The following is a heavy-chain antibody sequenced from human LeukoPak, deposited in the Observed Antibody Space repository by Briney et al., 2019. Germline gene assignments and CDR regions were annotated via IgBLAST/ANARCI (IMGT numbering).Heavy chain of an antibody. CDR2: IRYDGSSK. J-gene: IGHJ3*02. CDR3: ASERDYGASNAFDM. CDR1: GFTFSSYG. Sequence: GGSLRLSCAASGFTFSSYGMHWVRQAPGKGLEWVAFIRYDGSSKYYADSVKGRFTISRDNSKNTLYLQMNSLRPEDTAVYYCASERDYGASNAFDMWGRGTMVTVSS. V-gene: IGHV3-30*02. D-gene: IGHD4-17*01.